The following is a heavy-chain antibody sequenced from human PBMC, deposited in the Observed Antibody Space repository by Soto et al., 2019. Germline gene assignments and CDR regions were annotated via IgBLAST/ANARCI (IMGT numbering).Heavy chain of an antibody. D-gene: IGHD2-21*01. Sequence: QVQLQESGPGLVKPSQTLSLTCTVSGGSTSSADYFWSWIRQPPGKGLEWIGYIYYTGTTNYNPLLKSRGAMSIDTSKNQFSLKLSSVTAADTAVYYCVRAWGRSDSVIPRLKDVLDIWGQWTMVTVPS. CDR1: GGSTSSADYF. CDR2: IYYTGTT. V-gene: IGHV4-30-4*01. CDR3: VRAWGRSDSVIPRLKDVLDI. J-gene: IGHJ3*02.